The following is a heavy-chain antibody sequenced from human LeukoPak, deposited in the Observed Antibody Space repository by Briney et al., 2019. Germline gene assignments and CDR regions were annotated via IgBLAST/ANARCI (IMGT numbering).Heavy chain of an antibody. CDR1: GFTFSGHW. D-gene: IGHD6-25*01. CDR3: ARDRGRYYMDV. V-gene: IGHV3-7*01. J-gene: IGHJ6*03. CDR2: IKEDGSVK. Sequence: GGSLRLSCVASGFTFSGHWMNWVRQAPGKGLEWVASIKEDGSVKAYVDSVKGRFTISRDNAKNSLSLQMNSLRAEDTAVYYCARDRGRYYMDVWGKGTTVTISS.